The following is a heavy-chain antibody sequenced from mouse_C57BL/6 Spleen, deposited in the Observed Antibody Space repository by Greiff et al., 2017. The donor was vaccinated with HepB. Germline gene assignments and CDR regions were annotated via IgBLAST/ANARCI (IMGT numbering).Heavy chain of an antibody. CDR1: GYTFTSYG. CDR3: ARGDSSGYVGYAMDY. J-gene: IGHJ4*01. D-gene: IGHD3-2*02. V-gene: IGHV1-81*01. CDR2: IYPRSGNT. Sequence: VQLQQSGAELARPGASVKLSCKASGYTFTSYGISWVKQRTGQGLEWIGEIYPRSGNTYYNEKFKGKATLTADKSSSTAYMELRSLTSEDSAVYVCARGDSSGYVGYAMDYWGQGTSVTVSS.